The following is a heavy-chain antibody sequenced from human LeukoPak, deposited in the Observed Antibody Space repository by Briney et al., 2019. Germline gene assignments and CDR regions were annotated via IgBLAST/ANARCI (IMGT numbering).Heavy chain of an antibody. J-gene: IGHJ3*02. V-gene: IGHV3-23*01. CDR2: ISASGGST. CDR3: AKGFYDNSASGVFDI. Sequence: GGSLRLSCAASGFTLSIYAMTWVRQAPGKGLEWVSGISASGGSTYYADSVKGRFTISRDNSKNTLYLQMNSLRAEDTAVYYCAKGFYDNSASGVFDIWGQGTVVTVSS. CDR1: GFTLSIYA. D-gene: IGHD3-22*01.